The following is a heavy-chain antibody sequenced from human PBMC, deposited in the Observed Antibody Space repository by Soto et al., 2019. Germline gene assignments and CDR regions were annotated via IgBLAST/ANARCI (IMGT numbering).Heavy chain of an antibody. CDR3: ARVSRSTSVNFDY. V-gene: IGHV3-74*01. Sequence: PWGSLRVSCASSGFTFSIYWMHWVRQAPGKGLVWVSRVNSDGNNTNYADSVKGRFTISRDNAKNTLYLQMNSLRAEDTAVYYCARVSRSTSVNFDYWGQGTLVTVS. J-gene: IGHJ4*02. CDR2: VNSDGNNT. CDR1: GFTFSIYW. D-gene: IGHD2-21*01.